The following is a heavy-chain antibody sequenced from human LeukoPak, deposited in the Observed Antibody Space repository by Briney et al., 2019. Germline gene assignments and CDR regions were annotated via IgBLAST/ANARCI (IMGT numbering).Heavy chain of an antibody. D-gene: IGHD3-3*01. V-gene: IGHV3-53*01. CDR2: IYSGGST. CDR3: ARRDTATYYDFWSGAPFDY. J-gene: IGHJ4*02. Sequence: PGGALRRSCGASGFTVISNYMSWGRQAPGKGLEGVSVIYSGGSTYYADSVKGRFTISRDNSKNTLYLQMNSLRAEDTAVYYCARRDTATYYDFWSGAPFDYWGQGTLVTVSS. CDR1: GFTVISNY.